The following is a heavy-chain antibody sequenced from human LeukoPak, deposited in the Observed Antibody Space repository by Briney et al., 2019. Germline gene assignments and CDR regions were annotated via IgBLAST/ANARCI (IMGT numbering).Heavy chain of an antibody. J-gene: IGHJ1*01. CDR2: ISGSGAYT. CDR3: AKYFASGSYYKLPH. D-gene: IGHD3-10*01. CDR1: GFTFSSYA. V-gene: IGHV3-23*01. Sequence: GGSLRLSCAASGFTFSSYAMSWVRQAPGKGLEWVSTISGSGAYTYYADAVKGRFTISRDNSKNTLYLQMNSLRAEDTAVYYCAKYFASGSYYKLPHWGQGTLVTVSS.